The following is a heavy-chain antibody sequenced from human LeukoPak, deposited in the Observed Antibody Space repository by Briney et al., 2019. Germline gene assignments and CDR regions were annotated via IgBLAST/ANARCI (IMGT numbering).Heavy chain of an antibody. V-gene: IGHV3-7*01. CDR3: ARDKKPTDY. Sequence: PGGSLRLSCAASGFTFSNYWMTWARQAPGKGLEWVANIKEDGSEKNYVDSVKGRFTISRDNAKKSLYLQMNSLRAEDTAMYYCARDKKPTDYWGQGTLVTVSS. D-gene: IGHD4-17*01. J-gene: IGHJ4*02. CDR2: IKEDGSEK. CDR1: GFTFSNYW.